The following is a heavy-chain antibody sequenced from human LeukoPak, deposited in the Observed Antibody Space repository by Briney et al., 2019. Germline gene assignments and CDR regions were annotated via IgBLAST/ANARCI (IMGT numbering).Heavy chain of an antibody. CDR2: IYPGDSDT. CDR3: ARYGYSSSWYTNWSYYYYMDV. D-gene: IGHD6-13*01. Sequence: PGESLKISCKGSGYSFTSYWIGWVRQMPGKGLEWMGIIYPGDSDTRYSPSFQGQVTISADKSISTAYLQWSSLKASDTAMYYCARYGYSSSWYTNWSYYYYMDVWGKGTTVTVSS. V-gene: IGHV5-51*01. J-gene: IGHJ6*03. CDR1: GYSFTSYW.